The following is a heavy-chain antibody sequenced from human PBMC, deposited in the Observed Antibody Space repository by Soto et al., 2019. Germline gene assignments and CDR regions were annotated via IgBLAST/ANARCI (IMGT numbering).Heavy chain of an antibody. CDR3: SKEFFDSSGFYPSLDALDI. Sequence: QVQLAESGGGVVQPGRSLTITCAASGFTLGTYGMHWVRQAPGTGLEWVAVISHDGGDKYYSDSVMGRFTISRDNSKNTLFRQMNGLRAEDTAVYFCSKEFFDSSGFYPSLDALDIWGQGTVVTVSS. D-gene: IGHD3-22*01. CDR1: GFTLGTYG. V-gene: IGHV3-30*18. CDR2: ISHDGGDK. J-gene: IGHJ3*02.